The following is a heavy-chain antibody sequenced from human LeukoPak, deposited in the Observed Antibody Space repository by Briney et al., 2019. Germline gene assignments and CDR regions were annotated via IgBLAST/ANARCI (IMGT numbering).Heavy chain of an antibody. V-gene: IGHV3-74*01. CDR2: INSDGSTT. CDR1: GFTFSSYW. CDR3: ARDQQQLVYYYYYYMDV. Sequence: PGGSLRLSCAASGFTFSSYWMHWVRQAPGKGLVGVSRINSDGSTTSYADSVKGRFTISRDNSENTLYLQMNSLRAEDTAVYYCARDQQQLVYYYYYYMDVWGKGTTVTVSS. J-gene: IGHJ6*03. D-gene: IGHD6-13*01.